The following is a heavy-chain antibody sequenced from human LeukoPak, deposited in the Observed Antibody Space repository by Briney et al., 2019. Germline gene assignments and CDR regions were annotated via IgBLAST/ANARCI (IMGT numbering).Heavy chain of an antibody. V-gene: IGHV3-23*01. CDR1: GFTFSSYA. Sequence: PGGSLSLSCAASGFTFSSYAVSWVRQAPGKGPEWVSAISGSGGSTYYADSVKGRFTISRDNSKNTLYLQMNSLRAEDTAVYYCATSTGGSYTGVDYWGQGTLVTVSS. D-gene: IGHD2-15*01. CDR2: ISGSGGST. CDR3: ATSTGGSYTGVDY. J-gene: IGHJ4*02.